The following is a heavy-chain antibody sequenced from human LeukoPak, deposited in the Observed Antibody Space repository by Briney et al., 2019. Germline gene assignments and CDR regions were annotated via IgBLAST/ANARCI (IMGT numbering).Heavy chain of an antibody. CDR2: IKQDGSEK. V-gene: IGHV3-7*01. Sequence: PAGGSLRLSCAASGFTFSSYWMSWVRQAPGKGLGWVANIKQDGSEKYYVDSVKGRFTISSDNAKNSLYLQMNSLRAEDTAVYYCAREVVVTAAISGYYYYYGMDVWGQGTTVTVSS. D-gene: IGHD2-2*02. J-gene: IGHJ6*02. CDR1: GFTFSSYW. CDR3: AREVVVTAAISGYYYYYGMDV.